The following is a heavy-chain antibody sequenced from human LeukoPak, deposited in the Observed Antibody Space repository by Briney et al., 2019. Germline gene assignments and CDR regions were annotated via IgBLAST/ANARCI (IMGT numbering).Heavy chain of an antibody. V-gene: IGHV3-30*03. D-gene: IGHD6-19*01. CDR1: GFTFSRYG. J-gene: IGHJ4*02. Sequence: QPGGSLRLSCAASGFTFSRYGMNWVRQAPGKGLEWVAVISHDESNKYYADSVMGRFTISRDDSKNTVYLQMNSLRAEDTAVYYCARDLGAVAGTFQFDSWGQGTLVTVSS. CDR2: ISHDESNK. CDR3: ARDLGAVAGTFQFDS.